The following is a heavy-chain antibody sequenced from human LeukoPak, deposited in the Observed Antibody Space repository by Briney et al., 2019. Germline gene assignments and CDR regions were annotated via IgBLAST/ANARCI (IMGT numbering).Heavy chain of an antibody. Sequence: GASVKVSCKASGYTFTSYYMHWVRQAPGQGLEWMGIINPSGGSTSYAQKFQGRVTMTRDTSTSTVYMELSSLRSEDTAVYYCARHLGSPELYFDRWGRRTLVSAS. D-gene: IGHD2-15*01. J-gene: IGHJ2*01. CDR2: INPSGGST. CDR3: ARHLGSPELYFDR. CDR1: GYTFTSYY. V-gene: IGHV1-46*01.